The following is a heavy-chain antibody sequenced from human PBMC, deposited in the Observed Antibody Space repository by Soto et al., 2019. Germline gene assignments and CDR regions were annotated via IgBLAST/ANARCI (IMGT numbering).Heavy chain of an antibody. CDR3: ARDLGYGGYGERDY. J-gene: IGHJ4*02. D-gene: IGHD4-17*01. V-gene: IGHV1-69*13. CDR2: IIPIFGTA. Sequence: GASVKVSCKASGGTFSSYAISWVRQAPGQGLEWMGGIIPIFGTANYAQKFQGRVTITADESTSTAYMELSSLRSEDTAVYYCARDLGYGGYGERDYWGQGTLVTVSS. CDR1: GGTFSSYA.